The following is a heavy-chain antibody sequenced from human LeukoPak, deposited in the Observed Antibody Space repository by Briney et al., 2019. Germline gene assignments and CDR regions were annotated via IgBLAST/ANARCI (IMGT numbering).Heavy chain of an antibody. CDR3: AKDHYSSSSNY. J-gene: IGHJ4*02. CDR1: GFTFSTYG. CDR2: VRYDGNNK. V-gene: IGHV3-30*02. D-gene: IGHD6-13*01. Sequence: GGSLRLSCVASGFTFSTYGMHWVRQAPGKGLEWVAFVRYDGNNKYYADSVKGRFTISRDNSKNTLYLQMNSLRTGDTAVYYCAKDHYSSSSNYWGQGTLVTVSS.